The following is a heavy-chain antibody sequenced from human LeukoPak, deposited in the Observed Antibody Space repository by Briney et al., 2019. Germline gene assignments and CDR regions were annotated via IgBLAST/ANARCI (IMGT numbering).Heavy chain of an antibody. Sequence: GGSLRLSCAASGFTFSSYSMNWVRQAPGKGLEWVSSISSSSSYIYYADSVKGRFTISRDNAKNSLYLQMNSPRAEDTAVYYCARDLGPATAILNWFDPRGQGTLVTVSS. CDR2: ISSSSSYI. V-gene: IGHV3-21*01. CDR3: ARDLGPATAILNWFDP. D-gene: IGHD2-2*02. CDR1: GFTFSSYS. J-gene: IGHJ5*02.